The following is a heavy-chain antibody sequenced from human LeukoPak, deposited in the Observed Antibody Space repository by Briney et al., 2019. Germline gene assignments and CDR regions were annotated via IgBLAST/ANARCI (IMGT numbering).Heavy chain of an antibody. Sequence: GRSLRLSCAASGFTLDYYAMHWVRQAPGKGLEWVSGISWNSGSIGYADSVKGRFTISRDNAKNSLYLEMNSLRVEDTALYYCAKDNEDEFGYTTSWPDNWGQGTLVTVSS. V-gene: IGHV3-9*01. D-gene: IGHD6-13*01. CDR1: GFTLDYYA. CDR2: ISWNSGSI. J-gene: IGHJ4*02. CDR3: AKDNEDEFGYTTSWPDN.